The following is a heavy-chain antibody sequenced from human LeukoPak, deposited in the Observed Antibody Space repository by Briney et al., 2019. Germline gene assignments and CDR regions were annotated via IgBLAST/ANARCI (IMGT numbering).Heavy chain of an antibody. CDR2: INPNSGGT. CDR3: ARGRIYDPPAEYFQH. D-gene: IGHD3-16*01. CDR1: GYTFTGYY. Sequence: ASVKVSCKASGYTFTGYYMRWVRQAPGQGLEWMGRINPNSGGTNYAQKFQGRVTMTRDTSISTAYMELSRLRSDDTAVYYCARGRIYDPPAEYFQHWGQGTLVTVSS. V-gene: IGHV1-2*06. J-gene: IGHJ1*01.